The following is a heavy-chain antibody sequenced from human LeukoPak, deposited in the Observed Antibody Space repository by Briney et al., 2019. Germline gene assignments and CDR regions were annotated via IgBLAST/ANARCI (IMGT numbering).Heavy chain of an antibody. CDR3: AKDRGYFDY. CDR2: VRYDGSDK. CDR1: GLTFSNYG. Sequence: GGSLRLSCAASGLTFSNYGMHWVRQAPGKGLEWVAFVRYDGSDKYYADSVKGRFTISRDNSENTLFLQMNSLRAEDTAVYCCAKDRGYFDYWGQGTLVTVSS. V-gene: IGHV3-30*02. J-gene: IGHJ4*02.